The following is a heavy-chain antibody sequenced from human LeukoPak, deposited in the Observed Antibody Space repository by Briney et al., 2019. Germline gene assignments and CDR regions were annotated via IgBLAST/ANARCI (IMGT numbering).Heavy chain of an antibody. V-gene: IGHV3-48*03. D-gene: IGHD4-17*01. J-gene: IGHJ4*02. CDR1: GFTSSSYE. Sequence: GGSLRLSCAASGFTSSSYEMNWVRQAPGKGREWVSYISSSGSTRYYADSVKGRFTISRDNAKNSLYLQMNSLRAEDTAVYYCARVQTTVTTLDYWGQGTLVTVSS. CDR2: ISSSGSTR. CDR3: ARVQTTVTTLDY.